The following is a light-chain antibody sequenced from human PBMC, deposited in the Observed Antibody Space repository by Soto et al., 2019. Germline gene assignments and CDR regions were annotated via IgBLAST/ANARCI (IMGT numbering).Light chain of an antibody. CDR1: QGISSY. Sequence: IQLTQSPSSLSASVGDRVTITCRASQGISSYLAWYQQKPGKAPKLLIYAASTLQSGVPSRFSVSGSGTDFTLTISSLQPEDFATYYCQQINSYPPYTFGQGTKLEIK. V-gene: IGKV1-9*01. CDR3: QQINSYPPYT. CDR2: AAS. J-gene: IGKJ2*01.